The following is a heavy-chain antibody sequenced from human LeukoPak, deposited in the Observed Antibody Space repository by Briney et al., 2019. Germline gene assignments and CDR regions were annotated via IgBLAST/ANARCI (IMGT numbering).Heavy chain of an antibody. V-gene: IGHV3-23*01. CDR2: ISAGGNNT. CDR3: GKRSTSLRGRGNY. J-gene: IGHJ4*02. Sequence: GGSLRLSCAASGFTFSDYDMGWVRQAPGKGLEWVSVISAGGNNTLYADSVRGRFTISRDNSRNAVDLQMNSLRAEDTAVYYCGKRSTSLRGRGNYWGQGALVTVSS. CDR1: GFTFSDYD. D-gene: IGHD2-2*01.